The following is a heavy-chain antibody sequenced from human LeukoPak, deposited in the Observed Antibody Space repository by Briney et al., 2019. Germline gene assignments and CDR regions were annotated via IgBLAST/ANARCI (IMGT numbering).Heavy chain of an antibody. Sequence: GGSLRLSCAASGFTFSSYSMNWVRQAPGKGLEWVSSIGSSSSYIYYADSVKGRFTISRDNAKNSLYLQMNSLRAEDTAVYYCARVRMFGTKGAFDIWGQGTMVTVSS. J-gene: IGHJ3*02. V-gene: IGHV3-21*01. CDR3: ARVRMFGTKGAFDI. CDR1: GFTFSSYS. CDR2: IGSSSSYI. D-gene: IGHD2-8*01.